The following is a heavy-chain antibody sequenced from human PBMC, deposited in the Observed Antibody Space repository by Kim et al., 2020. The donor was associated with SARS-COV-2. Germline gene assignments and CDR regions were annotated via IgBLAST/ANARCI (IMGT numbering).Heavy chain of an antibody. CDR1: GFTFSSYW. J-gene: IGHJ4*02. Sequence: GGSLRLSCAASGFTFSSYWMSWVRQAPGKGLEWVANIKQDGSEKYYVDSVKGRFTISRDNAKNSLYLQMNSLRAEDTAVYYCARSPTLLLWFGEPTDLSFDYWGQGTLVTVSS. CDR3: ARSPTLLLWFGEPTDLSFDY. V-gene: IGHV3-7*03. D-gene: IGHD3-10*01. CDR2: IKQDGSEK.